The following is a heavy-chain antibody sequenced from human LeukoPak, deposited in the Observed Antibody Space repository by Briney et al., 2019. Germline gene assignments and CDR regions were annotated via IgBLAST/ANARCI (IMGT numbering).Heavy chain of an antibody. J-gene: IGHJ4*02. Sequence: PGGSLRLSCAASGFTFSNYGMHWVRQAPGKGLEWVAFIQYDGTNRYYADSVKGRFTVSRDNSENTLYLQMNSLRTEDTSLYYCTKDTRRGDNYGYDQFAYWGQGTLVTVSS. CDR3: TKDTRRGDNYGYDQFAY. V-gene: IGHV3-30*02. CDR2: IQYDGTNR. D-gene: IGHD5-18*01. CDR1: GFTFSNYG.